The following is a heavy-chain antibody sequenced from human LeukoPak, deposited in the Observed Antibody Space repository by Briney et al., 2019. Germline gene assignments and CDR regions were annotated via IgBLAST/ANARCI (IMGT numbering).Heavy chain of an antibody. CDR2: ISGSGGST. Sequence: GGSLRLSCAASGFTLSSYAMSWVRQAPGKGLEWVSAISGSGGSTYYADSVKGRFTISRDNSKNTLYLQMNSLRAEYTAVYYCAKYFRFLGYYYMVVWGKGTTVTVSS. D-gene: IGHD3-3*01. V-gene: IGHV3-23*01. J-gene: IGHJ6*03. CDR3: AKYFRFLGYYYMVV. CDR1: GFTLSSYA.